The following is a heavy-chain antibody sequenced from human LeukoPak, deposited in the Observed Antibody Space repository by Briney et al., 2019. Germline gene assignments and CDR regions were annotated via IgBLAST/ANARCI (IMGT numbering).Heavy chain of an antibody. V-gene: IGHV4-59*01. Sequence: SQTLSLTCTVSGGSISSYYWSWIRQPPGKGLEWIGYVYYSGRSNYTPSLKSRVTISVETSKNPFSQKLSSVTAADTAAYYCARTFSESYYSSGMDVSGQGATV. J-gene: IGHJ6*02. D-gene: IGHD1-26*01. CDR2: VYYSGRS. CDR3: ARTFSESYYSSGMDV. CDR1: GGSISSYY.